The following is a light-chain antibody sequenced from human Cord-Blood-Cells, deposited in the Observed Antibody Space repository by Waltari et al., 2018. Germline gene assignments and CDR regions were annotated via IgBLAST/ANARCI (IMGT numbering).Light chain of an antibody. V-gene: IGKV1-33*01. CDR1: QDISNY. CDR2: DAS. J-gene: IGKJ2*03. Sequence: DLQMTQSPSSLSASVGDRVTLTCQASQDISNYLNWYQQKPGKAPKLLIYDASNLETGVPSRFSGSGSGTDFTFTISSLQPEDIATYYCQQYDNLPMYSFGQGTKLEIK. CDR3: QQYDNLPMYS.